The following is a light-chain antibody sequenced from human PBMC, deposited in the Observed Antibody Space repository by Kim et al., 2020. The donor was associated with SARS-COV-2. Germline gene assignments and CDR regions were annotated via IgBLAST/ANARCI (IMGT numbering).Light chain of an antibody. CDR3: QQSYSAPPYT. J-gene: IGKJ2*01. CDR1: QTIKNY. Sequence: DIQLTQSPSSLSASVGDTVTITCRASQTIKNYLNWYQHKPGKAPNLLINTASNLQSGVPSRFSGSGSGTDFTLTISSLQPEDFATYYCQQSYSAPPYTFGQGTKLEI. CDR2: TAS. V-gene: IGKV1-39*01.